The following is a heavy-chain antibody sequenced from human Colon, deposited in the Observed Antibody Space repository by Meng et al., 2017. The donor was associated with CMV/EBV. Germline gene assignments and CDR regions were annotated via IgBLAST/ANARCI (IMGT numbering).Heavy chain of an antibody. CDR3: ARRNSSSWYRNYYHAMDV. CDR2: ISGSGSLI. J-gene: IGHJ6*02. CDR1: EFSFNDYE. D-gene: IGHD6-13*01. Sequence: GGSLRLSCAASEFSFNDYEMNWVRQAPGRGLEWISYISGSGSLIYHADSVRGRFTISRDNAKKSLYLQMNSLRAEDTAVYYCARRNSSSWYRNYYHAMDVWGQGTTVTVSS. V-gene: IGHV3-48*03.